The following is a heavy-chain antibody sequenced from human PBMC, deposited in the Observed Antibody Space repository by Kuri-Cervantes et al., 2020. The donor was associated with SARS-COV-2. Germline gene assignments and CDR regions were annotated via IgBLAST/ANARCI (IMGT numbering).Heavy chain of an antibody. J-gene: IGHJ4*02. V-gene: IGHV3-30*03. CDR1: GFNCSRSD. D-gene: IGHD3-10*01. CDR3: ATDRDGFHDF. Sequence: GSLRLSCSASGFNCSRSDMHWVRQAPGKGLEWVAVISYDGKKKRCMASGKGRFTISRDNSQNTLYLQMQSLRSEDTGMYYCATDRDGFHDFWGQGTLVTVSS. CDR2: ISYDGKKK.